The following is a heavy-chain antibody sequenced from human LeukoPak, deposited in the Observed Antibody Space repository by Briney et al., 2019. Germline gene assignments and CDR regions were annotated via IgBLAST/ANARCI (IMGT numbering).Heavy chain of an antibody. V-gene: IGHV3-48*03. D-gene: IGHD3-10*01. CDR2: ISSSGSTI. CDR1: GFTFSSYE. CDR3: ARVVGEYYYYYYMDV. Sequence: PGGSLRLSCAASGFTFSSYEMNWVRQAPGKGLEWVSYISSSGSTIYYADSVKGRFTISRDNAKNSLYLQMNSLRAEDTAVYYCARVVGEYYYYYYMDVWGKGTTVTVSS. J-gene: IGHJ6*03.